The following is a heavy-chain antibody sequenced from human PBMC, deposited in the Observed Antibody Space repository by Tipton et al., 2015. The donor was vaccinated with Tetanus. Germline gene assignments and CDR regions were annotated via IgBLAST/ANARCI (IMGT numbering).Heavy chain of an antibody. J-gene: IGHJ3*02. D-gene: IGHD3-22*01. CDR2: IYDTGNV. Sequence: TLSLTCTVSGGSISRTNYYWGWIRQPPGKGLEWIGSIYDTGNVYYNPALTSRVTMSVDTSKIQFSLSLRSVTAADTAVYYCARLSSSANDAYGFDIWGQGTMVTVSP. CDR3: ARLSSSANDAYGFDI. CDR1: GGSISRTNYY. V-gene: IGHV4-39*01.